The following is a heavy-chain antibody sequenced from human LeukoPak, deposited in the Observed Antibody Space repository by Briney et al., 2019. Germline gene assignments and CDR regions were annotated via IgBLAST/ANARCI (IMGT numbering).Heavy chain of an antibody. CDR1: GFTFSRYS. D-gene: IGHD5-12*01. J-gene: IGHJ4*02. Sequence: GGSLRLSCAASGFTFSRYSMNWVRQAPGKGLEWVSSISISSNYKYYPDSLKGRFTISRDNAKNSLYLKMNSLRAEDTAVYYCVRSLSDYDRNFDYWGQGTLVTVSS. V-gene: IGHV3-21*01. CDR2: ISISSNYK. CDR3: VRSLSDYDRNFDY.